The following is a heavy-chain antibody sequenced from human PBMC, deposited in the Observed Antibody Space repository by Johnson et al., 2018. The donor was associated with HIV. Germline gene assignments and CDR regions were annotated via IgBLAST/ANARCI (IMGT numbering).Heavy chain of an antibody. V-gene: IGHV3-30*03. CDR3: ARGGRGYSYSYAFDI. Sequence: QVQLVESGGGVVRPGRSLRLSCAASGFTFSSYGMHWVRQAPGKGLEWVAVISYDGSNKYYADSVKGRFPISRDNAKNSLYLKMNGLRAEDSAVYYCARGGRGYSYSYAFDIWGQGTMVTVSS. CDR2: ISYDGSNK. D-gene: IGHD5-18*01. CDR1: GFTFSSYG. J-gene: IGHJ3*02.